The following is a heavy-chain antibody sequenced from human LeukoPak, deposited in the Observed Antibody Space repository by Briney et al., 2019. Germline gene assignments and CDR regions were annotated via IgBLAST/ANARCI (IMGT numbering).Heavy chain of an antibody. Sequence: LSLTCTVSGGSISNYYWSWVRQPPGKGLEWVSSIRSSGDSTYYADSVKGRFTISRDNAKNSLYLQMNSLRAEDTAVYYCARDGGSYYPYFYYYYMDVWGKGTTVTVSS. D-gene: IGHD1-26*01. CDR3: ARDGGSYYPYFYYYYMDV. V-gene: IGHV3-11*04. J-gene: IGHJ6*03. CDR1: GGSISNYY. CDR2: IRSSGDST.